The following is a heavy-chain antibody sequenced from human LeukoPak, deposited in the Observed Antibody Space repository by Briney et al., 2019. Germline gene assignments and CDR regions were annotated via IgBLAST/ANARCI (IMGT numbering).Heavy chain of an antibody. CDR1: GFTFSIHW. D-gene: IGHD1-14*01. V-gene: IGHV3-74*03. J-gene: IGHJ4*02. Sequence: GGSLTLPCPVSGFTFSIHWMYWVRQAPGKGLAFVSRINSDGGITKYADSVKGRFTIARDNAKNMLYLEMDSLRVDDTAVYYCASGITAEESVAIDYWGQGTVVTVSS. CDR3: ASGITAEESVAIDY. CDR2: INSDGGIT.